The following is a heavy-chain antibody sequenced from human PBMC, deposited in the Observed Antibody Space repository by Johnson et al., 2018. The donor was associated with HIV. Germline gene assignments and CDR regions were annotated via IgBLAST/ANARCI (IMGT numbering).Heavy chain of an antibody. CDR3: ARDSYDYVWGSYRHDAFDI. CDR1: GFTFSGYG. D-gene: IGHD3-16*02. J-gene: IGHJ3*02. CDR2: IYSGGST. V-gene: IGHV3-66*01. Sequence: VQLVESGGGLVQPGGSLRLSCAASGFTFSGYGMHWVRQAPGKGLEWVSVIYSGGSTYYADSVKGRFTISRDNSKNTLYLQMNSLRAEDTAVYYCARDSYDYVWGSYRHDAFDIWGQGTMVTVSS.